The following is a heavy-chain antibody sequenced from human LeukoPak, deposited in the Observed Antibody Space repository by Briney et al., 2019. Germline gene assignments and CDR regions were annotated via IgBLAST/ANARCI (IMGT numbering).Heavy chain of an antibody. J-gene: IGHJ4*02. CDR1: GGSISSGSYY. CDR2: IYTSGST. D-gene: IGHD6-19*01. V-gene: IGHV4-61*02. Sequence: SETLSLTCTVSGGSISSGSYYWRWIRQPAGKGLEWIGRIYTSGSTNYNPSLKSRVTISVDTSKNQFSLKLSSVTAADTAVYYCARDSPSSAPLGWGQGTLVTVSS. CDR3: ARDSPSSAPLG.